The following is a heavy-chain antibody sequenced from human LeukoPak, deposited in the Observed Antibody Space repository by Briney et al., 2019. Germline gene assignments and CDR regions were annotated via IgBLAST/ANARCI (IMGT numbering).Heavy chain of an antibody. Sequence: ASVKVSCKASGGTFSSYAISWVRQAPGQGLEWMGRIIPILGIANYAQKFQGRVTITADKSTSTAYMELSSLRSEDTAVYYCARGAAAAGRNWFDPWGQGTLVTVSS. J-gene: IGHJ5*02. CDR3: ARGAAAAGRNWFDP. CDR2: IIPILGIA. V-gene: IGHV1-69*04. CDR1: GGTFSSYA. D-gene: IGHD6-13*01.